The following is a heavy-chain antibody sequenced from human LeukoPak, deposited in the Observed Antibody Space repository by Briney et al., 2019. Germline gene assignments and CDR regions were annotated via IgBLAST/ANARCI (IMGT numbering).Heavy chain of an antibody. D-gene: IGHD3-3*01. J-gene: IGHJ6*02. CDR3: ARHGASGGTSGYYLAYFYYGMDV. CDR2: IFSGGGTA. CDR1: GFTVSSNY. Sequence: PGGSLRLSCVTSGFTVSSNYMSWVRQAPGKGLEWVSVIFSGGGTADYATSVKGRFTISRDNSKNTLYLQMNNLRAEDTAVYYCARHGASGGTSGYYLAYFYYGMDVWGQGSTVTVSS. V-gene: IGHV3-53*01.